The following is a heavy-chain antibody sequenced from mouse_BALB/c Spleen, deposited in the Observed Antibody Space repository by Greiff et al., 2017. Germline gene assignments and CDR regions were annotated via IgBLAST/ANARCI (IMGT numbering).Heavy chain of an antibody. D-gene: IGHD1-2*01. V-gene: IGHV3-2*02. CDR2: ISYSGST. Sequence: EVQLVDSGPGLVKPSQSLSLTCTVTGYSITSDYAWNWIRQFPGNKLEWMGYISYSGSTSYNPSLKSRISITRDTSKNQFFLQLNSVTTEDTATYYCAREALYYGYGYWGQGTTLTVSS. J-gene: IGHJ2*01. CDR1: GYSITSDYA. CDR3: AREALYYGYGY.